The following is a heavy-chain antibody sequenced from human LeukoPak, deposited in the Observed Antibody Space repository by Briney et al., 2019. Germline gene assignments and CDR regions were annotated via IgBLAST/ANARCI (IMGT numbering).Heavy chain of an antibody. Sequence: GASVKVSCKASGYTFTGYYMHWVRQAPGQGLECMGWINPDSGGTNYAQKFQGRVTMTRDTSISTAYMELTRLRSDDTAVYYCARGSYGDYVRGDYWGQGTLVTVSS. CDR3: ARGSYGDYVRGDY. J-gene: IGHJ4*02. D-gene: IGHD4-17*01. V-gene: IGHV1-2*02. CDR1: GYTFTGYY. CDR2: INPDSGGT.